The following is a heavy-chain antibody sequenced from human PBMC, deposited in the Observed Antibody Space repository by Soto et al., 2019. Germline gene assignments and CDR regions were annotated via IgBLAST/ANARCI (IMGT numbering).Heavy chain of an antibody. CDR2: IVVGSGNT. CDR1: GFTFTSSA. CDR3: AADVAPYYDSSDGWFDP. V-gene: IGHV1-58*01. Sequence: GASVKVSCKASGFTFTSSAVQWVRQARGQRLEWIGWIVVGSGNTNYAQKFQERVTITRDMSTSTAYMELSSLRSEDTAVYYCAADVAPYYDSSDGWFDPWGQGTLVTVSS. D-gene: IGHD3-22*01. J-gene: IGHJ5*02.